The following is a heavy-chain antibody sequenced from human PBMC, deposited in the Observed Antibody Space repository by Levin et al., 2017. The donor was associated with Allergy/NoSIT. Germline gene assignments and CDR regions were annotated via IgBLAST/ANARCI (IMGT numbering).Heavy chain of an antibody. Sequence: GESLKISCKASGYTFTGYYLHWVRQAPGQGLEWMGWINTHSGGTNYAQKFQGRVTMTRDTSISTAYMELTSLRSDDTATYFCAGEIYAEAADSAECFQHWGQGTLVTVSS. J-gene: IGHJ1*01. CDR2: INTHSGGT. CDR1: GYTFTGYY. V-gene: IGHV1-2*02. D-gene: IGHD6-19*01. CDR3: AGEIYAEAADSAECFQH.